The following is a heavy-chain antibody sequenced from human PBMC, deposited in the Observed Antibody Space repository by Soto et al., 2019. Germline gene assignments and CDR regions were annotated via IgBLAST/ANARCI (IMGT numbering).Heavy chain of an antibody. J-gene: IGHJ3*02. V-gene: IGHV5-51*01. Sequence: LGESLKISCKGSGYSFTSYWIGWVRQMPGKGLEWMGIIYPGDSDTRYSPSFQGQVTISADKSISTAYLQWSSLKASDTAMYYCARQGYDILTGYSQGPDAFDIWGQGTMVTVSS. CDR2: IYPGDSDT. CDR3: ARQGYDILTGYSQGPDAFDI. CDR1: GYSFTSYW. D-gene: IGHD3-9*01.